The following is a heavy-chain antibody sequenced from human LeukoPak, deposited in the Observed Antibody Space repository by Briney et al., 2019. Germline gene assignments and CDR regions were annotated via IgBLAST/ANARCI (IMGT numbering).Heavy chain of an antibody. CDR2: IYYSGST. V-gene: IGHV4-59*08. D-gene: IGHD5-12*01. Sequence: SETLSLTCNVSGGSISSYYWSWIRQPPGKGLEWIGYIYYSGSTNYNPSLKSRVTISVDTSKNQFSLKLSSVTAADTAVYYCARHDRSGYDSRGLFDYWGQGTLVTVSS. CDR1: GGSISSYY. J-gene: IGHJ4*02. CDR3: ARHDRSGYDSRGLFDY.